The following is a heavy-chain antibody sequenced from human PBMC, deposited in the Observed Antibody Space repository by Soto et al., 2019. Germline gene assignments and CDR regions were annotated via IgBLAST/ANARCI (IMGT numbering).Heavy chain of an antibody. D-gene: IGHD2-2*01. CDR2: IIPIFGTE. J-gene: IGHJ6*02. CDR1: GGTFSSYA. V-gene: IGHV1-69*01. Sequence: QVQLVQSGAEVKKPGSSVMVSCKASGGTFSSYAISWVRQAPGQGLEWMGGIIPIFGTENYAQKFQGRVTINADESTSTADKATSSVRSKDTCLYSWATDRKYGSRYYYGIPVGGQVATVT. CDR3: ATDRKYGSRYYYGIPV.